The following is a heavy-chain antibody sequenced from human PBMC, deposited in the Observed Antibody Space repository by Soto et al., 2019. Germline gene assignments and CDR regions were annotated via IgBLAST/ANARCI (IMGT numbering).Heavy chain of an antibody. D-gene: IGHD3-9*01. Sequence: VGSLRLSCAASGFTFSSYAMHWVRQAPGKGLEWVAVISYDGSNKYYADSVKGRFTISRDNSKNTLYLQMNSLRAEDTAVYYCARPRLDILTCRRLKYYYYGMDVWGQGTTVTVSS. V-gene: IGHV3-30-3*01. CDR3: ARPRLDILTCRRLKYYYYGMDV. J-gene: IGHJ6*02. CDR1: GFTFSSYA. CDR2: ISYDGSNK.